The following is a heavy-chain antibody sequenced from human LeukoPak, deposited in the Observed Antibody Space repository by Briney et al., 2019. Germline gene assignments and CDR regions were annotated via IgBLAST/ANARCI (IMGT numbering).Heavy chain of an antibody. J-gene: IGHJ4*02. Sequence: SETLSLTCTVSGGSISNSDYYWGWFRQPPGKGLEWIGSIYYSGSTYYNPSLKSRVTKSVDTSKNQFSLKLSSVTAADTAVYYCARRIYGGSSWTFDYWGQGILVTVSS. V-gene: IGHV4-39*01. CDR2: IYYSGST. D-gene: IGHD6-13*01. CDR3: ARRIYGGSSWTFDY. CDR1: GGSISNSDYY.